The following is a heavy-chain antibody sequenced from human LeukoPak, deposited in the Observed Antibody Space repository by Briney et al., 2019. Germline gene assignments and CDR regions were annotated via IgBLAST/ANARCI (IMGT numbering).Heavy chain of an antibody. V-gene: IGHV3-74*01. CDR1: GFTFSSYW. D-gene: IGHD3-10*01. CDR2: INSDGSST. J-gene: IGHJ4*02. CDR3: ARGGGVIIRGFDY. Sequence: GGSLRLSCAASGFTFSSYWMHWVRQAPGKGLVWVSRINSDGSSTSYADSVKGRFTTSRDNAKNTLYLQMNSLRAEDTAVYYCARGGGVIIRGFDYWGQGTLVIVSS.